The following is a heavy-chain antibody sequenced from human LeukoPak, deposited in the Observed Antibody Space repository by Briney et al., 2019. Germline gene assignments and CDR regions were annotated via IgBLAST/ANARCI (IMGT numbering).Heavy chain of an antibody. Sequence: GGSLRLFCAAWGFTLRSYAMSWVRQAPGKGPQWVSGISASGGRTYYADSVKGRFTISRDTSRNTLYLQMDNLRADDTAVYYCGKDPNGDYVGAFDMWGQGTTVTVSS. CDR1: GFTLRSYA. V-gene: IGHV3-23*01. J-gene: IGHJ3*02. D-gene: IGHD4-17*01. CDR2: ISASGGRT. CDR3: GKDPNGDYVGAFDM.